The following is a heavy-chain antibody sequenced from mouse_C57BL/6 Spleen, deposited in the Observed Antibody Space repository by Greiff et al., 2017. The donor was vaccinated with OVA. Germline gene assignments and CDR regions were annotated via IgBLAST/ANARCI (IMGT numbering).Heavy chain of an antibody. V-gene: IGHV1-52*01. CDR2: IDPSDSET. J-gene: IGHJ2*01. D-gene: IGHD1-1*01. CDR1: GYTFTSYW. CDR3: AREGVTTVGFDY. Sequence: QVQLKQSGAELVRPGSSVKLSCKASGYTFTSYWMHWVKQRPIQGLEWIGNIDPSDSETHYNQKFKDKATLTVDKSSSTAYMQLSSLTSEDSAVYYCAREGVTTVGFDYWGQGTTLTVSS.